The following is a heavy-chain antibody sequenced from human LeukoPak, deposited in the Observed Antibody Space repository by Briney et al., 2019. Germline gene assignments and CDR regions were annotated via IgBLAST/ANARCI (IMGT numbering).Heavy chain of an antibody. CDR2: ISGNSGST. J-gene: IGHJ4*02. CDR3: AKDLPHYYDSSGVDY. D-gene: IGHD3-22*01. Sequence: GGSLRLSCAASGFTFSSYAMSWVRQAPGKGLEWVSTISGNSGSTYYADSVKGRFTISRDNSKNTLFLQMNSLSAEDTAVYYCAKDLPHYYDSSGVDYWGQGTLVTVSS. V-gene: IGHV3-23*01. CDR1: GFTFSSYA.